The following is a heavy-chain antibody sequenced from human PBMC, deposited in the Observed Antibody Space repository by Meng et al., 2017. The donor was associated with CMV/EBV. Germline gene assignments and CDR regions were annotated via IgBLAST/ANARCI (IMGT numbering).Heavy chain of an antibody. D-gene: IGHD6-6*01. J-gene: IGHJ4*02. CDR3: ARSPRSSAPDFDY. CDR1: GFTFSSYS. CDR2: ISSSSSYI. V-gene: IGHV3-21*01. Sequence: GESLKISCAASGFTFSSYSMNLVRQAPGKGLEWVSSISSSSSYIYYADSVKGRFTISRDNAKNSLYLQMNSLRAEDTAVYYCARSPRSSAPDFDYWGQGTLVTVSS.